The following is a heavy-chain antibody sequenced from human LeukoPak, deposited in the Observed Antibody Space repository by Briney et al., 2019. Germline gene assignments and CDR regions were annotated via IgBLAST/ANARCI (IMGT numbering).Heavy chain of an antibody. CDR1: GGSISRGGYS. J-gene: IGHJ6*02. Sequence: SETLSLTCAVSGGSISRGGYSWSWIRQPPGKGLEWIGYIYHSGSTYYNPSLKSRVTISVDRSKNQFSLKLSSVTAADTAVFYCARDGRYCSSTSCYDGMDVWGQGTTVTVSS. CDR2: IYHSGST. CDR3: ARDGRYCSSTSCYDGMDV. D-gene: IGHD2-2*01. V-gene: IGHV4-30-2*01.